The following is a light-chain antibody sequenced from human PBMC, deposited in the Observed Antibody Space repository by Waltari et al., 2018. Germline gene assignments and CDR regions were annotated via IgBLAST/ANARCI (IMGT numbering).Light chain of an antibody. CDR1: QDISNF. Sequence: DIQLTQSPSFLSASVGDRVTITCRASQDISNFLAWYQQKPGQAPQLLIYASSTLQSGVPSRFGDSGSGTEFTLTISSLQPEDFATYYCQQLKDSPPTFGGGTKVEIK. CDR3: QQLKDSPPT. J-gene: IGKJ4*01. V-gene: IGKV1-9*01. CDR2: ASS.